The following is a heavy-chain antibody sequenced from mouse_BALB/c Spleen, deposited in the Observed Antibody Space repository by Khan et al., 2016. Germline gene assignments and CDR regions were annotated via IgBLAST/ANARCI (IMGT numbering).Heavy chain of an antibody. CDR2: IWGGGTT. CDR1: GFSLTTYA. D-gene: IGHD2-12*01. V-gene: IGHV2-5-1*01. CDR3: AKVDDVDSDGAGFAY. J-gene: IGHJ3*01. Sequence: QVQLKQSGPSLVQPSQSLSINCIVSGFSLTTYAVHWVRQSPGKGLEWLGVIWGGGTTDYNAAFMSRLSITKDNSKRQLFFKMNSLQSDDTAIYYCAKVDDVDSDGAGFAYWGQGSLVTVST.